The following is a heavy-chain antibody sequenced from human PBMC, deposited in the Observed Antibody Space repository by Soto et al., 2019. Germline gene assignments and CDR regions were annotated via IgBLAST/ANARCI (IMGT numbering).Heavy chain of an antibody. J-gene: IGHJ6*02. Sequence: QVRLQESGPGLVKPSETLSLTCTVSGGSISSYYWSWIRQPPGKGLEWIGYMYNTGSTIYNPSLKRRVTISVDTSKNQFSLKLKSVTAADPAVYYCARDLWGYCGADCYPLDVWGQGTTVTVSS. D-gene: IGHD2-21*02. V-gene: IGHV4-59*01. CDR2: MYNTGST. CDR3: ARDLWGYCGADCYPLDV. CDR1: GGSISSYY.